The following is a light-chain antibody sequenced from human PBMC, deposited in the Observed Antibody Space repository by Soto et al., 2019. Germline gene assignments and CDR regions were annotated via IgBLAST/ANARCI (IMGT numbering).Light chain of an antibody. J-gene: IGKJ1*01. Sequence: EIVMTQSPATLSVSPGERATLSCRASQSVSSNLAWYQQKPGQAPRLLIYGASTRATGIPARFSGSGSGTEFTLTISSLQSEDFAVYYCQQYNNWSGTFGPGTKVEIQ. CDR3: QQYNNWSGT. V-gene: IGKV3-15*01. CDR1: QSVSSN. CDR2: GAS.